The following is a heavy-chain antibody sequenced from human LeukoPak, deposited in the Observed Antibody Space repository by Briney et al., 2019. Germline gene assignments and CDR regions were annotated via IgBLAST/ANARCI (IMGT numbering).Heavy chain of an antibody. CDR2: IFYTGST. CDR1: GGFITSYY. Sequence: SETLSLTCTVSGGFITSYYWSWFRQPPRKGLEFIGYIFYTGSTNYNPSLKSRVTISVDTSKNQFSLKLSSVTAADTAVYYCAKWTEGGAFDSWGQGTMLIVSS. J-gene: IGHJ3*01. D-gene: IGHD1-26*01. V-gene: IGHV4-59*01. CDR3: AKWTEGGAFDS.